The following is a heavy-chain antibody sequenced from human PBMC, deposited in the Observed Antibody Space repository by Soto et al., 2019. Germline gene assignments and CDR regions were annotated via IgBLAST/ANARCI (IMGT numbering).Heavy chain of an antibody. CDR3: ARQQYCGSSTCYDSLHSQYMDV. CDR2: IYHSGST. J-gene: IGHJ6*03. D-gene: IGHD2-2*01. CDR1: SGSISSSNW. V-gene: IGHV4-4*02. Sequence: LSLTCAVSSGSISSSNWWSWVRQPPGKGLEWIGEIYHSGSTNYNPSLKSRVTISVDKSKNQFSLKLSSVTAADTAVYYCARQQYCGSSTCYDSLHSQYMDVWGTGTMVTLSS.